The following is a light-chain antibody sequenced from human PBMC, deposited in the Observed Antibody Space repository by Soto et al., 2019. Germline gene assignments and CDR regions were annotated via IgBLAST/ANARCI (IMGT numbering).Light chain of an antibody. V-gene: IGLV1-40*01. Sequence: QSVLTQPHSVSGAPGQRVTISCTGSSSNIGAGYDVHWYQQLPGRAPKPVIYGNTNRRSGGPDRLAGSKSGTSASLAITGLQAEDEADYYCLSFDSSLSVVVGGGTKLTVL. CDR2: GNT. CDR1: SSNIGAGYD. J-gene: IGLJ2*01. CDR3: LSFDSSLSVV.